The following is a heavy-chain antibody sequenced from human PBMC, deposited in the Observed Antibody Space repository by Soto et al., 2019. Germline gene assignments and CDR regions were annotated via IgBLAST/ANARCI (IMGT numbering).Heavy chain of an antibody. J-gene: IGHJ6*02. CDR1: GYTFTSYG. CDR2: ISAYNGNT. V-gene: IGHV1-18*01. D-gene: IGHD5-12*01. Sequence: ASVKVSCKASGYTFTSYGISWVRQAPGQGLEWMGWISAYNGNTNYAQKLLGRVTMTTDTSTSTAYMELRSLRSDDTAVYYCARANGYSGYRWGIYYYYCTDVWGHGNTVTVSS. CDR3: ARANGYSGYRWGIYYYYCTDV.